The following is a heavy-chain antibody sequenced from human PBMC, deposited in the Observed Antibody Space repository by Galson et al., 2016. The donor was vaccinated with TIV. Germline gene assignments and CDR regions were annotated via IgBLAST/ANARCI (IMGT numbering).Heavy chain of an antibody. CDR1: GGSVSHTSYY. V-gene: IGHV4-39*07. CDR3: ARTTGAGIAARVLFDF. J-gene: IGHJ4*02. D-gene: IGHD6-6*01. CDR2: IYYTGIT. Sequence: LSLTCTVSGGSVSHTSYYWGWIRQPPGKGLEWIGTIYYTGITFYNPSLESRVTVSVDTSKNHFSLKLSSMSAADTAVYYCARTTGAGIAARVLFDFWGQGTLVTVSS.